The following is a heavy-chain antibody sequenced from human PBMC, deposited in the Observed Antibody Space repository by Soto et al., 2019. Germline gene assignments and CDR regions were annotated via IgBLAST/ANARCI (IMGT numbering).Heavy chain of an antibody. J-gene: IGHJ5*02. D-gene: IGHD3-3*01. Sequence: PSETLSLTCTVSGGSISSGDYYWSWIRQPPGKGLEWIGYIYYNGSPNYNPSLKSRVTISVDTSKNQFSLKLSSVTAADTAVYYCARKYYDFWSGYWRWFDPWGQGTLVTVSS. V-gene: IGHV4-61*08. CDR3: ARKYYDFWSGYWRWFDP. CDR2: IYYNGSP. CDR1: GGSISSGDYY.